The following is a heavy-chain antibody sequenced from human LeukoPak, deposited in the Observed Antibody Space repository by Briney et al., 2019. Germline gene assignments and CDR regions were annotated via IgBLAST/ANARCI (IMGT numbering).Heavy chain of an antibody. Sequence: GGSLRLSCTASEFTFSSYCMPWVRNAPGKGLEWVCNRYKDGRDTYYVDSVKGRFTISRDNAKNALYLKMNTLRAEDTAVYYCGRIMYNWNGMDVWGQGATVTVSS. CDR2: RYKDGRDT. CDR1: EFTFSSYC. D-gene: IGHD1-20*01. J-gene: IGHJ6*02. V-gene: IGHV3-7*04. CDR3: GRIMYNWNGMDV.